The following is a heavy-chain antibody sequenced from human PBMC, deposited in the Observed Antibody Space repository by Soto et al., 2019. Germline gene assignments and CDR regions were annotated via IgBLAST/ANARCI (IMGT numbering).Heavy chain of an antibody. J-gene: IGHJ4*02. Sequence: GGSLRLSCAASGFTFSSYAMHWVRQAPGKGLEWVAVISYDGSNKYYADSVKGRFTISRDNSKNTLYLQMNSLRAEDTAVYYCARDGYAKFDYWGQGTLVTVSS. CDR2: ISYDGSNK. V-gene: IGHV3-30-3*01. CDR1: GFTFSSYA. CDR3: ARDGYAKFDY. D-gene: IGHD5-12*01.